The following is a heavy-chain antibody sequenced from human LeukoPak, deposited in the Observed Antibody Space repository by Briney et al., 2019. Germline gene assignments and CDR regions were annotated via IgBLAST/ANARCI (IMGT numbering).Heavy chain of an antibody. CDR1: GFSVGTNF. CDR2: IFAGGST. Sequence: GGSLRLSCAASGFSVGTNFVSWVRQAPGRGLEWVLIIFAGGSTYYADSVKGRFTTSRDNSRNTAYLQMNSLRAEDTAVYYCARGDFEHWGQGTLVTVSS. J-gene: IGHJ4*02. V-gene: IGHV3-66*01. CDR3: ARGDFEH.